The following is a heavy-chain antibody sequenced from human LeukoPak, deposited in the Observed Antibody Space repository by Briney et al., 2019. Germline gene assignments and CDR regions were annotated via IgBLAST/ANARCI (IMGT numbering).Heavy chain of an antibody. D-gene: IGHD2-15*01. Sequence: GGSLRLSCVVSGFTLSGNWMNWVRQAPGKGLEWVANIKQDGSEKYYVDSVKGRFTISRDNAKNSLYLQMSSLRAEDTAVYYCARDFGYCSGGNCYSVFDYWGQGTLVTVSS. V-gene: IGHV3-7*01. CDR1: GFTLSGNW. CDR3: ARDFGYCSGGNCYSVFDY. CDR2: IKQDGSEK. J-gene: IGHJ4*02.